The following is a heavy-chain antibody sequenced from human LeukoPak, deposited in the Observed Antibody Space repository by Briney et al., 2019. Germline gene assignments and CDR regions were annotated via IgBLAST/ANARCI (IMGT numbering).Heavy chain of an antibody. CDR2: ISSSSSTI. D-gene: IGHD1-26*01. CDR1: GFIFDDYG. J-gene: IGHJ4*02. CDR3: ARSLVVGATYPYH. Sequence: PGESLRLSCAAFGFIFDDYGMTWVRQAPGKGLEWVSYISSSSSTIYYADSVKGRFTISRDNAKNSLYLQLNSLRAEDTAVYYCARSLVVGATYPYHRGQGTLVTVSS. V-gene: IGHV3-48*01.